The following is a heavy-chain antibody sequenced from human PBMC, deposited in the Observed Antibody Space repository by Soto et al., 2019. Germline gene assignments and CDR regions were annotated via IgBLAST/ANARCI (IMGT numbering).Heavy chain of an antibody. CDR1: GFTFDDYA. CDR2: ISWNSGSI. Sequence: EVQLVESGGGLVQPGRSLRLSCAASGFTFDDYAMHWVRQAPGKGLEWVSGISWNSGSIGYADSVKGRFTISRDNAKNALYLQMNSLRAEDTALYYCAKGGIPRTYYDILTGYDYWGQGTLVTVSS. J-gene: IGHJ4*02. CDR3: AKGGIPRTYYDILTGYDY. V-gene: IGHV3-9*01. D-gene: IGHD3-9*01.